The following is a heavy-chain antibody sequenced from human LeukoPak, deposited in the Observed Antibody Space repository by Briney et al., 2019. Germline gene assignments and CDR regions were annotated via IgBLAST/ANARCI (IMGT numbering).Heavy chain of an antibody. D-gene: IGHD3-10*01. CDR1: GFTFSNNW. CDR2: INSDGSST. V-gene: IGHV3-74*01. J-gene: IGHJ4*02. Sequence: GGSLRLSCAASGFTFSNNWMHWVRQAPGKGLVWVSQINSDGSSTNYADSVKGRFTISRDNAKNSLYLQMNSLRAEDTAVYYCARRDPYGPMGGHFDYWGQGTLVTVSS. CDR3: ARRDPYGPMGGHFDY.